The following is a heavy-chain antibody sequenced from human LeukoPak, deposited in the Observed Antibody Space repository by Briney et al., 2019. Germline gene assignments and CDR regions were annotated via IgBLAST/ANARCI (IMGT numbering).Heavy chain of an antibody. J-gene: IGHJ4*02. CDR3: ARGGDPLYYYDSSGSAFDY. CDR1: GFTLIEFW. CDR2: TNQDGREK. Sequence: GGSLRLSCAASGFTLIEFWMTWVRQAPGKGLEWVASTNQDGREKYYADSVKGRFTISRDNSKNTLYLQMNSLRAEDTAVYYCARGGDPLYYYDSSGSAFDYWGQGTLVTVSS. V-gene: IGHV3-7*01. D-gene: IGHD3-22*01.